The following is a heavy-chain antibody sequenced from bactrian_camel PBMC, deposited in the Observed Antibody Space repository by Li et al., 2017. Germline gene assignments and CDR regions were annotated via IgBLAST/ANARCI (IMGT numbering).Heavy chain of an antibody. J-gene: IGHJ4*01. CDR3: GGGWHTIY. Sequence: VQLVESGGGSVQAGGSLRLSCAASGFSFSSYLMYWFRQAPGKGLEWVSQIDVNGGSTYYSDSVKGRFAISRDNAKSRLYLQMDNLQSEDTGLYYCGGGWHTIYWSQWTQVTVS. D-gene: IGHD2*01. CDR1: GFSFSSYL. CDR2: IDVNGGST. V-gene: IGHV3S1*01.